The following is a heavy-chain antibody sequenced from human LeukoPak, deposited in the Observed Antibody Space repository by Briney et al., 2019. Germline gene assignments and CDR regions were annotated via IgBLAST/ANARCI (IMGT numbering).Heavy chain of an antibody. J-gene: IGHJ5*02. CDR1: GGSISSGGYY. Sequence: PSQTLSLTCTVSGGSISSGGYYWSWIRQHPGKGLEWIGYIYYSGSTYYNPSLKSRVTISVDTSKNQFSLKLSSVTAADTAGYYCARDYYGSGSYFFGWFDPWGQGTLGTVSS. V-gene: IGHV4-31*03. CDR2: IYYSGST. CDR3: ARDYYGSGSYFFGWFDP. D-gene: IGHD3-10*01.